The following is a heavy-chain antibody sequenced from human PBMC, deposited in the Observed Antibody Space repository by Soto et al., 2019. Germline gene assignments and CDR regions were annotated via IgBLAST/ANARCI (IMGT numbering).Heavy chain of an antibody. CDR2: IYYSGST. V-gene: IGHV4-39*01. CDR3: VSVRHYIWGSYRRPHFDY. J-gene: IGHJ4*02. Sequence: SSETLSLTCTVSGGSISSSSYYWGWIRQPPGKGLEWIGSIYYSGSTYYNPSLKSRVTISVDTSKNQFSLKLSSVTAADTAVYYCVSVRHYIWGSYRRPHFDYWGQGTLVTVSS. CDR1: GGSISSSSYY. D-gene: IGHD3-16*02.